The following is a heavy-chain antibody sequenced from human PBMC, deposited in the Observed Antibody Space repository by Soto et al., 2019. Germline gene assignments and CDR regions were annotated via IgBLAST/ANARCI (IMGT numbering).Heavy chain of an antibody. CDR1: GYTFTSYA. CDR3: ARGYCSGGSCPYGMDV. CDR2: INAGNGNT. J-gene: IGHJ6*04. V-gene: IGHV1-3*01. Sequence: QVQLVQSGAEVKKPGASVKVSCKASGYTFTSYAMHWVRQAPGQRLEWMGWINAGNGNTKYSQKFQGRVTITRDTSASTAYMELSSLRSEDTAVYYCARGYCSGGSCPYGMDVWGKGTTVTVSS. D-gene: IGHD2-15*01.